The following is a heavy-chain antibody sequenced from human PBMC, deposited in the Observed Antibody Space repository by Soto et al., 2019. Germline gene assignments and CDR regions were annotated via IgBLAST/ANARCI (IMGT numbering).Heavy chain of an antibody. V-gene: IGHV1-8*01. D-gene: IGHD3-3*01. CDR2: ITPNSGNT. J-gene: IGHJ6*02. CDR1: GYTFTSYD. CDR3: ARGDVYDFWSGYYTVGYYYGMDV. Sequence: QVQLVQSGAEVKKPGASVKVSCKASGYTFTSYDINWVRQATGQGLEWMGWITPNSGNTGYAQKFQGRVTMTRNTTISTAYMALSSLRSEDTAVYYCARGDVYDFWSGYYTVGYYYGMDVWGQGTTVTVSS.